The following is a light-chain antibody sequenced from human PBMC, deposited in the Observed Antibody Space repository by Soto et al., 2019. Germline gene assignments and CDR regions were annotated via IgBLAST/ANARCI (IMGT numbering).Light chain of an antibody. V-gene: IGKV3-20*01. CDR3: QQYSTSPFT. CDR2: SAS. CDR1: QTVNNNY. Sequence: EIVLTQSPGTLSLSPGERATLSCRASQTVNNNYLTWYQQTPGQAPRLLIYSASSRATGIPDKFSGSGSGTDFTLTISRLEPDDFAVYYCQQYSTSPFTFGPGTKVDIK. J-gene: IGKJ3*01.